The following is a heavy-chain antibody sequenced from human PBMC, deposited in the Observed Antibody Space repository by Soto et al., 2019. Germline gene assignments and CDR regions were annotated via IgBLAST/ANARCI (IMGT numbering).Heavy chain of an antibody. CDR2: IYWDDDK. CDR3: AHSPEGAAAGRPIYFDY. V-gene: IGHV2-5*02. J-gene: IGHJ4*02. D-gene: IGHD6-13*01. Sequence: QITLKESGPTLVKPTQPLTLTCTFSGFSLSTSGVGVGWIRQPPGKALEWLALIYWDDDKRYSPSLKSRLTSTKDTSKNQVVLTKTNMDPVDTATYYCAHSPEGAAAGRPIYFDYWGQGTLVTVSS. CDR1: GFSLSTSGVG.